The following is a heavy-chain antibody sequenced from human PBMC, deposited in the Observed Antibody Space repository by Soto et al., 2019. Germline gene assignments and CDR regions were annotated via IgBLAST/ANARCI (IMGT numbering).Heavy chain of an antibody. CDR3: ARDSPAARWDWFDP. Sequence: SETLSLTCGVYGGSFSDYYWSWIRQPPGKGLEWIGEITHSGNTNYNPSLKSRVTLSVDTSKNQFSLKLSSVTAADTAVYYCARDSPAARWDWFDPWGQGTLVTVSS. J-gene: IGHJ5*02. CDR1: GGSFSDYY. CDR2: ITHSGNT. V-gene: IGHV4-34*01. D-gene: IGHD2-2*01.